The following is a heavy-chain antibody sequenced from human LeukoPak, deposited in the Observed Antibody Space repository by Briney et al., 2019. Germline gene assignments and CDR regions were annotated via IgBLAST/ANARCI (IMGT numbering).Heavy chain of an antibody. CDR1: GYTFTGYY. CDR2: INPNSGGT. V-gene: IGHV1-2*02. J-gene: IGHJ5*02. CDR3: ARARSGWSGGNFWFDP. Sequence: ASVKVSCKASGYTFTGYYMHWVRQAPGQGLEWMGWINPNSGGTNYAQKFQGRVTMTRDTSISTAYMELSRLRSDDTAVYYCARARSGWSGGNFWFDPWGQGTLVTASS. D-gene: IGHD6-19*01.